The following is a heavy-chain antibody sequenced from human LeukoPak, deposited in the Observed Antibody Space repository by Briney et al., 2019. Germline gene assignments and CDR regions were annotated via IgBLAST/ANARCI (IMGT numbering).Heavy chain of an antibody. J-gene: IGHJ5*02. CDR3: ARGVKSAIGKWNYVWFDP. D-gene: IGHD1-7*01. V-gene: IGHV3-69-1*01. CDR1: GFTVSTNY. Sequence: GGSLRLSCAASGFTVSTNYMSWVRQAPGKGLEWVSSVSSSSYIYYADSVKGRFTISRDNAKNSLYLQMNSLRAEDTAVYYCARGVKSAIGKWNYVWFDPWGPGTLVTVSS. CDR2: VSSSSYI.